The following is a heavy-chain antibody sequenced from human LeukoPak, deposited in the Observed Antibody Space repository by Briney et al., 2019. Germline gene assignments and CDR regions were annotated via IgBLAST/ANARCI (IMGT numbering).Heavy chain of an antibody. CDR1: GGSFSCYY. CDR2: INHRGST. Sequence: PSETLSLTCAVYGGSFSCYYWSWIRQPPGKGLEWIGEINHRGSTNYNPSLKSRVTISVDTSKNQFSLKLSSVTAADTAVYYCARTGSGYTYYCYYMDVWGKGTTVTVSS. D-gene: IGHD3-22*01. J-gene: IGHJ6*03. CDR3: ARTGSGYTYYCYYMDV. V-gene: IGHV4-34*01.